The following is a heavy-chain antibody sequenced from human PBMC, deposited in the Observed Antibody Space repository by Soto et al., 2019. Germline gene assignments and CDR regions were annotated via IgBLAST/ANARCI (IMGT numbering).Heavy chain of an antibody. Sequence: AAVKVSCKASGYNFSTYGIFWVRQAPGQGLEWMGWISPYNGNTQSEHKFQGRLTLTTDTSTSTVYMELRSLRSDDTAVYYCARINHYYDTSGRMDVWGQGTTVTVSS. CDR1: GYNFSTYG. D-gene: IGHD3-22*01. J-gene: IGHJ6*02. CDR2: ISPYNGNT. V-gene: IGHV1-18*04. CDR3: ARINHYYDTSGRMDV.